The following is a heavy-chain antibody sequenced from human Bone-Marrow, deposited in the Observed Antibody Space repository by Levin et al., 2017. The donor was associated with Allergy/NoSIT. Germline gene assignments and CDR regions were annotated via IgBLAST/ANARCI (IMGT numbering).Heavy chain of an antibody. D-gene: IGHD1-26*01. CDR1: GFTFSNYN. Sequence: GGSLRLSCAASGFTFSNYNMNWVRQAPGKGLEWLSYISSNTRTIYYASSLKGRFTVSRDNAKNSLYLQMNSLRDDDTAVYYCVREVGWWPPYYFDYWGQGAPVTVSS. V-gene: IGHV3-48*02. J-gene: IGHJ4*02. CDR2: ISSNTRTI. CDR3: VREVGWWPPYYFDY.